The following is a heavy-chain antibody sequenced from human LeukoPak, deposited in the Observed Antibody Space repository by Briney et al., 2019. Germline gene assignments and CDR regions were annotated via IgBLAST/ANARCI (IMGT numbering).Heavy chain of an antibody. Sequence: GGSLRLSCAASGFTFNTYWMTWVRQAPGKGLEWVANISEDGREKYYVDSVKGRIFISRDNARHSLYLQMNSPRAEDTAVYYCVRGGFSLDRWGQGTLVTVSS. CDR3: VRGGFSLDR. D-gene: IGHD3-10*01. J-gene: IGHJ5*02. CDR2: ISEDGREK. V-gene: IGHV3-7*01. CDR1: GFTFNTYW.